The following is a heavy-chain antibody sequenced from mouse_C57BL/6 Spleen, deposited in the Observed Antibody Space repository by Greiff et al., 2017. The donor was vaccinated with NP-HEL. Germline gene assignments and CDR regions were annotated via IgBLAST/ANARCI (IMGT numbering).Heavy chain of an antibody. CDR2: IYPGDGDT. V-gene: IGHV1-80*01. D-gene: IGHD1-1*01. CDR3: ARNYGSSSDWFAY. Sequence: VKLQESGAELVKPGASVKISCKASGYAFSSYWMNWVKQRPGKGLEWIGQIYPGDGDTNYNGKFKGKATLTADKSSSTAYMQLSSLPSEDSAVYFCARNYGSSSDWFAYWGQGTLVTVSA. J-gene: IGHJ3*01. CDR1: GYAFSSYW.